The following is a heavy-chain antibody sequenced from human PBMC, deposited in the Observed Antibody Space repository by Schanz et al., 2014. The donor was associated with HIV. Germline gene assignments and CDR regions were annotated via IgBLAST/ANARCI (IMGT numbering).Heavy chain of an antibody. J-gene: IGHJ4*02. D-gene: IGHD3-10*01. CDR2: SKNKANGYIT. Sequence: EVQLLESGGGFVQPGGSLRLSCAASGFAFNNYAMTWVRQAPGKGLEWVGRSKNKANGYITEYTASVKGRFTISRDDSRNSLYLQMNSLKTEDTAVYFCARWRSGAPSNWGQGTLVTVSS. CDR3: ARWRSGAPSN. CDR1: GFAFNNYA. V-gene: IGHV3-72*01.